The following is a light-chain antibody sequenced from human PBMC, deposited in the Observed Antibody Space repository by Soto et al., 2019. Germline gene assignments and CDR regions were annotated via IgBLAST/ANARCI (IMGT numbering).Light chain of an antibody. J-gene: IGKJ2*01. CDR3: HQYENAPHT. CDR2: GAS. V-gene: IGKV3-20*01. Sequence: EIALMQSPGTLSLSPGERATLSCRASQTLRRTYIAWYQQKPGQAPRVLIYGASKRATGIPDRFSGSGSGTHFSLTISKQEPEDFALYYCHQYENAPHTYGQGTKVEIK. CDR1: QTLRRTY.